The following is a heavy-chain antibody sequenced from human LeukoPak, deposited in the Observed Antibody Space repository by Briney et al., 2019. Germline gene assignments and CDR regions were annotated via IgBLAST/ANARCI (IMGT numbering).Heavy chain of an antibody. J-gene: IGHJ3*02. CDR1: GGSISSGDYY. CDR3: ASNMITFGGVIADAFDI. Sequence: SETLSLTCTVSGGSISSGDYYWSWIRQPPGKGLEWIGYIYYSGSTYYNPSLKSRVTISVDTSKNQFSLKLSSVTAADTAVYYCASNMITFGGVIADAFDIWGQGTMATVSS. D-gene: IGHD3-16*02. CDR2: IYYSGST. V-gene: IGHV4-30-4*08.